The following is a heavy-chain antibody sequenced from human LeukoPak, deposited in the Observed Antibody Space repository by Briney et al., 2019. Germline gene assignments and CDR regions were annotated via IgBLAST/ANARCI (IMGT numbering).Heavy chain of an antibody. V-gene: IGHV3-64D*06. D-gene: IGHD7-27*01. Sequence: GGSLRLSCSASGFTFSAHFMHWVRQAPGKGLEYVSSISINGDETFYAESVRGRFTVSRDNSKNTLYLQLSSLRVEDTAIYYCIKDLAGTWSFDHWGQGTLLTVSS. CDR2: ISINGDET. CDR3: IKDLAGTWSFDH. J-gene: IGHJ4*02. CDR1: GFTFSAHF.